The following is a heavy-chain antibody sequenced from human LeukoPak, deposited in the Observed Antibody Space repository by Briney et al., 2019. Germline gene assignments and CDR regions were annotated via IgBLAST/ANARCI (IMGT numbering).Heavy chain of an antibody. J-gene: IGHJ4*02. V-gene: IGHV3-9*01. CDR1: GFTFDDYA. CDR3: ARDPSYSSSSPYFDY. CDR2: ISWNSGNI. Sequence: GGSLRLSCAASGFTFDDYAMHWVRHVPGKGLEWVSGISWNSGNIEYADSVKGRFTISRDNAKKSLFLQMNSLRAEDTALYYCARDPSYSSSSPYFDYWGQGVLVTVSS. D-gene: IGHD6-6*01.